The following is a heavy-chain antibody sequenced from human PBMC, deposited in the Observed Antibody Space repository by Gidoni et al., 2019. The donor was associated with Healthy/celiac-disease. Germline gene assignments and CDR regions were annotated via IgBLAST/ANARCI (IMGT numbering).Heavy chain of an antibody. CDR3: ARGYYAAAGLFDY. Sequence: QVQLQESGPGLVKPSETLSLTCTVSGGPISSYYWSWIRQPPGKGLEWIGYIYYSGSTNYNPYLKSRVTISVDTSKNQFSLKLSSVTAADTAVYYCARGYYAAAGLFDYWGQGTLVTVSS. CDR1: GGPISSYY. V-gene: IGHV4-59*01. J-gene: IGHJ4*02. CDR2: IYYSGST. D-gene: IGHD6-13*01.